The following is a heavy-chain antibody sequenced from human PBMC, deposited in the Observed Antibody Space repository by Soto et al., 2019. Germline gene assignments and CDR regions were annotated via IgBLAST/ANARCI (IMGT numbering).Heavy chain of an antibody. J-gene: IGHJ4*02. D-gene: IGHD4-17*01. V-gene: IGHV1-18*04. CDR1: GYNFSDFG. CDR2: ISGKNGNT. CDR3: ARSDYYEDTGTFEN. Sequence: VASVTVSCKASGYNFSDFGITWVRQAPGQGREWLGWISGKNGNTNYAQKLQGRVTFTADTSTRTAYTEMRALTSDDTGIYYCARSDYYEDTGTFENWGQGTPVTVSS.